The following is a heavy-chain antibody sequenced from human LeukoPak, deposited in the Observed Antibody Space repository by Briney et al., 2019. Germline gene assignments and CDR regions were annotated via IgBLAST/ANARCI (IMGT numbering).Heavy chain of an antibody. CDR2: ITSSGSYI. Sequence: GGSLRLSCAASGFTFSSYNMNWVRQAPGKGLEWVSSITSSGSYIYYADSVKGRFTISRDNAKNSLYLQMNSLRAEDTAVYYCARDPYSGNYGDYYYYYMDPWGQGTTVTISS. D-gene: IGHD1-26*01. CDR3: ARDPYSGNYGDYYYYYMDP. CDR1: GFTFSSYN. J-gene: IGHJ6*03. V-gene: IGHV3-21*01.